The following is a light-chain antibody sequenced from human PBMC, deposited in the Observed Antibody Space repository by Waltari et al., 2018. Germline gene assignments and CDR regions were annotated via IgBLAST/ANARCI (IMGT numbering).Light chain of an antibody. J-gene: IGKJ1*01. CDR3: QQYNNRPPT. Sequence: EIVMTQPPATLSASPGARATPTCRASQSVGSNLAWYQQKPGQAPRLLIYGASARATGIPARFTGSGSGTEFTLTISSLQSEDFAVYSCQQYNNRPPTFGHGTKVDI. CDR1: QSVGSN. V-gene: IGKV3-15*01. CDR2: GAS.